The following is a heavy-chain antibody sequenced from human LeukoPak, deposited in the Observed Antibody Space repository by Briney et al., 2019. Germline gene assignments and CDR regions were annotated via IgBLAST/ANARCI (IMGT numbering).Heavy chain of an antibody. CDR1: GFTFPSHA. CDR2: IVVGSGNT. Sequence: ASVKVSCKASGFTFPSHAMQWVRPARGQRLEWIGWIVVGSGNTNYAQKFQERVTITRDMSTSTAYMELSSLRSEDTAVYYCAGYGSGSLWGQGTLVTVSS. J-gene: IGHJ4*02. D-gene: IGHD3-10*01. V-gene: IGHV1-58*02. CDR3: AGYGSGSL.